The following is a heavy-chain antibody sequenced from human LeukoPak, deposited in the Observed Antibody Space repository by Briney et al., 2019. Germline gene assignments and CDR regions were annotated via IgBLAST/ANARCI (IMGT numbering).Heavy chain of an antibody. Sequence: GASVKVSCKASGFTFTSSAMQWVRQARGQRLEWIGWIVVGSGNTNYAQKFQERVTITRDMSTSTAYMELSSLRSEDTAVYYCAAEEMATMPVGMDVWGQGTTVTVSS. CDR2: IVVGSGNT. J-gene: IGHJ6*02. V-gene: IGHV1-58*02. D-gene: IGHD5-24*01. CDR3: AAEEMATMPVGMDV. CDR1: GFTFTSSA.